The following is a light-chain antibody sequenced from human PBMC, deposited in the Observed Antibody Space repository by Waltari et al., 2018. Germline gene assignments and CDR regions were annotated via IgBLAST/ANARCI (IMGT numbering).Light chain of an antibody. CDR1: QSISGY. Sequence: DIQMTQSPSSLSASVGDRVPIPCRASQSISGYLNWYQQKPGKAPKVLIYATSSLQSGVPSRFSGSGSGTDFTLTITSLQPEDFATYYCQQSYRTPPLTFGGGTKVEIK. J-gene: IGKJ4*01. CDR2: ATS. CDR3: QQSYRTPPLT. V-gene: IGKV1-39*01.